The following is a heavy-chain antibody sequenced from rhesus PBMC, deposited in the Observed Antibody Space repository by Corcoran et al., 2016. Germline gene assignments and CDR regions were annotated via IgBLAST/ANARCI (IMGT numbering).Heavy chain of an antibody. Sequence: EVQLVETGGGLVQPGGSLRLSCAASGFTFSSYGMSWVRQDPEKVLEWFSCFSYTGGRTKYADYLKCRFTISRDNSKNTLSLQMNSLRAEDTAVYYCAKGEAGDRCDVWGAGVLVTVSS. CDR1: GFTFSSYG. J-gene: IGHJ5-1*01. CDR2: FSYTGGRT. V-gene: IGHV3S5*01. D-gene: IGHD6-13*01. CDR3: AKGEAGDRCDV.